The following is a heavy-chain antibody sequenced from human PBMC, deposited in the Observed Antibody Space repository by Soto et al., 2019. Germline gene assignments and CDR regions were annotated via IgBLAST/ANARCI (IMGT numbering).Heavy chain of an antibody. CDR3: ASICTNGVCYKSEFDY. D-gene: IGHD2-8*01. V-gene: IGHV4-31*03. J-gene: IGHJ4*02. CDR2: IYYSGST. Sequence: SETLSLTCTVSGGSISSGGYYWSWIRQHPGKGLEWIGYIYYSGSTYYNPSLKSRVTISVDTSRNQFSLKLSSVTAADTAVYYCASICTNGVCYKSEFDYWGQGTLVTVSS. CDR1: GGSISSGGYY.